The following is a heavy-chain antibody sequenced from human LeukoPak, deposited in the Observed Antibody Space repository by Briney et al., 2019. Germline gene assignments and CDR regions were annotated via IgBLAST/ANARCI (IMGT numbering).Heavy chain of an antibody. CDR3: ARDRVNYDFWSGYYTGDY. J-gene: IGHJ4*02. Sequence: ASVKVSCKASGYTFTSYAMHWVRQAPGQRLEWMGWINAGNGNTKYSQKFQGRVTITRDTSASTAYMELRSLRSDDTAVYYCARDRVNYDFWSGYYTGDYWGQGTLVTVSS. CDR2: INAGNGNT. CDR1: GYTFTSYA. V-gene: IGHV1-3*01. D-gene: IGHD3-3*01.